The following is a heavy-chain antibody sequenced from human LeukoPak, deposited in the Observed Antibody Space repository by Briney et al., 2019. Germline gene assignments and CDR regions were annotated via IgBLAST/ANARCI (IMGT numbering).Heavy chain of an antibody. J-gene: IGHJ4*02. Sequence: GGSLRLSCAASGFTFSSYAMSWLRQAPGKGLEWVSAISGSGGSTYYADSVKGRFTISRDNSKNTLYLQMNSLRAEDTAVYYCAKLSPRGSEVVVITSFDYWGQGTLVTVSS. CDR1: GFTFSSYA. CDR2: ISGSGGST. V-gene: IGHV3-23*01. D-gene: IGHD3-22*01. CDR3: AKLSPRGSEVVVITSFDY.